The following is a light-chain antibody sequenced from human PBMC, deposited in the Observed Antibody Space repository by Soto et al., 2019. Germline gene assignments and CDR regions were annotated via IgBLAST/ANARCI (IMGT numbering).Light chain of an antibody. CDR1: QSVSSSY. Sequence: EIVLTQSPGTLSLSPGERATLSCRASQSVSSSYLAWYQQKPGQAPRLLIYGASSRATGIPDRFSGSGSGTGFTLTISRLEPEDFAVYYCQQYGSSPSWTFGRGTKVDIK. J-gene: IGKJ1*01. CDR2: GAS. V-gene: IGKV3-20*01. CDR3: QQYGSSPSWT.